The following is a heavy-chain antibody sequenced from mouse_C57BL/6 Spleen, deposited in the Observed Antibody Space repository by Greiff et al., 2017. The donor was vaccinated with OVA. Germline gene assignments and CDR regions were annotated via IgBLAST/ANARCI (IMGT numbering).Heavy chain of an antibody. CDR3: ARMGSSGYVGAMDY. CDR2: IHPNSGST. V-gene: IGHV1-64*01. J-gene: IGHJ4*01. D-gene: IGHD3-2*02. Sequence: QVHVKQPGAELVKPGASVKLSCKASGYTFTSYWMHWVKQRPGQGLEWIGMIHPNSGSTNYNEKFKSKATLTVDKSSSTAYMQLSSLTSEDSAVYYCARMGSSGYVGAMDYWGQGTSVTVSS. CDR1: GYTFTSYW.